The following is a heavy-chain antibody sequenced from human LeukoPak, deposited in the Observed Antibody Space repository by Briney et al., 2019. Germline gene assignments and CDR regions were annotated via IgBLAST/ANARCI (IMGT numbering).Heavy chain of an antibody. D-gene: IGHD6-13*01. CDR3: ARGGSWSYFDY. Sequence: KFQGRVTITRDTSASTAYMELSSLRSEDTAVYCCARGGSWSYFDYWGQGTLVTVSS. J-gene: IGHJ4*02. V-gene: IGHV1-3*01.